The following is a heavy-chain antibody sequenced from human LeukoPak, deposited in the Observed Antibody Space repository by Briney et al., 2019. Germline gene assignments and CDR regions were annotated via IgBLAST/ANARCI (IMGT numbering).Heavy chain of an antibody. CDR2: IYYSGST. J-gene: IGHJ4*02. D-gene: IGHD3-3*01. CDR1: GGSISGYY. CDR3: AREGLYDFWSGYYVY. Sequence: SETLSLTCTVSGGSISGYYGTGIRRPPGRGLGWIGYIYYSGSTNYNPSLKSRVTISVDTSKNQFSLKLSSVTAADTAVYYCAREGLYDFWSGYYVYWGQGTLVTVSS. V-gene: IGHV4-59*13.